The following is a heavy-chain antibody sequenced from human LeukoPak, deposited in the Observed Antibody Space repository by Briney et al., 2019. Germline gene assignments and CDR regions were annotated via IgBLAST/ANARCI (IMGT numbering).Heavy chain of an antibody. CDR2: INPDSGST. CDR1: GCTFTGYY. D-gene: IGHD1-26*01. CDR3: ARDMGPQDAFDI. Sequence: ASVKVSCKASGCTFTGYYMDWVRQAPGQGLEWMGRINPDSGSTNYVQKFLGRVTMTRDTSISTAYMELSRLRSDDTAVYYCARDMGPQDAFDIWGQGTMVTVSS. J-gene: IGHJ3*02. V-gene: IGHV1-2*06.